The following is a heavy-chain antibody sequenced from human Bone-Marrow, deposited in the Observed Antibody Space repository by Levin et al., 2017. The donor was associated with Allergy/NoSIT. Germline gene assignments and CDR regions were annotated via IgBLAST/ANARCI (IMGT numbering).Heavy chain of an antibody. Sequence: SQTLSLTCGVSGGSFSGYFWTWVRQPPGKGLEWIAEINHSGEATYNPSLRRRVIISIDRSKSQFALKVSSVTAADTAVYFCASRYRYVYGMDVWGQGTTVTVSS. V-gene: IGHV4-34*01. CDR1: GGSFSGYF. CDR2: INHSGEA. CDR3: ASRYRYVYGMDV. D-gene: IGHD5-12*01. J-gene: IGHJ6*02.